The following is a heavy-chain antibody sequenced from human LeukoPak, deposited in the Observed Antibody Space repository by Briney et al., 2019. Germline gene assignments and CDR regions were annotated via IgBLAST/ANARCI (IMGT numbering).Heavy chain of an antibody. Sequence: SETLSLTCAVYGGSFSGYYWSWIRQPPGKGLEWIGEINHSGSTNYNPSLKSRVTISVDTSKNQFSLKLSSVTAADTAAYYCARGRQYFDLWGRGTLVTVSS. V-gene: IGHV4-34*01. CDR3: ARGRQYFDL. CDR2: INHSGST. J-gene: IGHJ2*01. CDR1: GGSFSGYY.